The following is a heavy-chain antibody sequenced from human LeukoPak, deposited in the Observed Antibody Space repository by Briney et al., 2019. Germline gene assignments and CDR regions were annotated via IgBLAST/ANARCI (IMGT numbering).Heavy chain of an antibody. J-gene: IGHJ4*02. CDR3: AKVGPPYGSGSYSY. Sequence: GGSLRLSCVASGFTFSSYWMHWVRQVPGKGLVWLSRINSDGSSTSYAASVKGRFTISRDNAKNTLYLQMNSLRVEDTAVYYCAKVGPPYGSGSYSYWGQGTLVTVSS. V-gene: IGHV3-74*01. CDR2: INSDGSST. D-gene: IGHD3-10*01. CDR1: GFTFSSYW.